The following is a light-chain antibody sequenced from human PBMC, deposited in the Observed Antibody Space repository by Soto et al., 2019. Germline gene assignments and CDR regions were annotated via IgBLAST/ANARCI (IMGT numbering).Light chain of an antibody. CDR3: ASFRSGTILV. J-gene: IGLJ1*01. CDR1: RSDIGDSNF. Sequence: QSVLTQPASVSGSPGQSVTISCTGPRSDIGDSNFISWYQHSPGKAPRPLIYEVNNRPSGVSKRFSGSKAGNTASLTISGLLGDDEADYFCASFRSGTILVFGSGTKVTVL. CDR2: EVN. V-gene: IGLV2-14*01.